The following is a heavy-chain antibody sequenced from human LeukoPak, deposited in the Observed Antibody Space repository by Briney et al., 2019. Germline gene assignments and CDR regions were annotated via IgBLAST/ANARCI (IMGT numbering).Heavy chain of an antibody. D-gene: IGHD1-26*01. V-gene: IGHV4-34*01. Sequence: SETLSLTCAVYGGSFSGYYWSWIRQPPGKGLEWIGEVNHSGSTNYNPSLKSRVTISVDTSKNQFSLKLSSVTAADTAVYYCARFGVNSYSFGRVSWEPQIWGQGTMVTVSS. CDR1: GGSFSGYY. J-gene: IGHJ3*02. CDR3: ARFGVNSYSFGRVSWEPQI. CDR2: VNHSGST.